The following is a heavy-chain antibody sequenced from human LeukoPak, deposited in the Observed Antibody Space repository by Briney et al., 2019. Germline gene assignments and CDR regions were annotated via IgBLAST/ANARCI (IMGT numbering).Heavy chain of an antibody. CDR2: IYSGGST. D-gene: IGHD5-18*01. Sequence: GGSLRLSCAASGFTVSSNYMSWVRQAPGKGLKWVSVIYSGGSTYYADSVKGRFTISRDNSKNTLYLQMNSLRAEDTAVYYCARDRRYSYGSYYYYMDVWGKGTTVTVSS. V-gene: IGHV3-53*01. CDR3: ARDRRYSYGSYYYYMDV. CDR1: GFTVSSNY. J-gene: IGHJ6*03.